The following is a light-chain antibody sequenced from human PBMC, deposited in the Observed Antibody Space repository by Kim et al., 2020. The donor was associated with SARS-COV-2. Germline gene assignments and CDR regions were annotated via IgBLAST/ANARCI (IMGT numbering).Light chain of an antibody. Sequence: SASVGDRVTSTCRASQTIGSYLNWYQQKPGKAPKRMIYAASSIESGVPSRFSGSGSGTDFALRISSLQPEDFATYDCQQSYGAPSFGGGTKVDIK. CDR3: QQSYGAPS. CDR1: QTIGSY. V-gene: IGKV1-39*01. CDR2: AAS. J-gene: IGKJ4*01.